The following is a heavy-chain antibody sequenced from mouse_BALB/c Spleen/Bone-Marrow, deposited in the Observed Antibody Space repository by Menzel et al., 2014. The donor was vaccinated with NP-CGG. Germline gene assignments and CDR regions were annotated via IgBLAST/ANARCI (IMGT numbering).Heavy chain of an antibody. CDR3: ARSDGYYPYYYAMDY. CDR2: INPSNGRT. CDR1: GYTFTSYW. D-gene: IGHD2-3*01. J-gene: IGHJ4*01. V-gene: IGHV1S81*02. Sequence: LQQSGAELVKPGASVKLSCKASGYTFTSYWMHWVKQRPGQGLEWIGEINPSNGRTNYNEKFKSKATLTVDKSSSTAYMQLSSLTSEDSAVYYCARSDGYYPYYYAMDYWGQGTSATVSS.